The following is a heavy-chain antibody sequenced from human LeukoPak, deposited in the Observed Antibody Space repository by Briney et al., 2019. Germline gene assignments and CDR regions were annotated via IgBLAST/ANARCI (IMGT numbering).Heavy chain of an antibody. CDR2: INSDGSST. CDR3: ARGGTYYDFWSGYYQTDYYYYGMDV. V-gene: IGHV3-74*01. CDR1: GFTFSSYW. J-gene: IGHJ6*02. Sequence: PGGSLRLSCAASGFTFSSYWMHWVRQAPGKGLVWVSRINSDGSSTSYADSVKSRFTISRDNAKNTLYLQMNSLRAEDTAVYYYARGGTYYDFWSGYYQTDYYYYGMDVWGQGTTVTVSS. D-gene: IGHD3-3*01.